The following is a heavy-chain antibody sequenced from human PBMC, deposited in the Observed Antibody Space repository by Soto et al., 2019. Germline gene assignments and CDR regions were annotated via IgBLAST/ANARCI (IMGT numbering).Heavy chain of an antibody. J-gene: IGHJ6*02. D-gene: IGHD2-15*01. V-gene: IGHV1-69*12. CDR3: ATKTEDIVVVVAATYYYYGMDV. Sequence: QVQLVQSGAEVKKPGSSVKVSCKASGGTFSSYAISWVRQAPGQGLEWMGGIIPIFGTANYAQKFQGRVTLAADESTSIGYMEVSSLRSEDTAVYYCATKTEDIVVVVAATYYYYGMDVWGQGTTVTVSS. CDR1: GGTFSSYA. CDR2: IIPIFGTA.